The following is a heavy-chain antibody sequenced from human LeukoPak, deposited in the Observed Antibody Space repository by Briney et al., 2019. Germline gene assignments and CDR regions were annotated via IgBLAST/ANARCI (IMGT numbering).Heavy chain of an antibody. CDR2: IKQDGSEK. V-gene: IGHV3-7*01. D-gene: IGHD3-16*02. Sequence: GGSLRLSCAASGFTFSSYWMSWVRQAPGKGLEWVANIKQDGSEKYYVDSVKGRFTISRDNAKNSLYLQMNSLRAEDTAVYYCARCIGPLYDYVWGSYRYDYFDYCGQGSLVTVSS. CDR1: GFTFSSYW. J-gene: IGHJ4*02. CDR3: ARCIGPLYDYVWGSYRYDYFDY.